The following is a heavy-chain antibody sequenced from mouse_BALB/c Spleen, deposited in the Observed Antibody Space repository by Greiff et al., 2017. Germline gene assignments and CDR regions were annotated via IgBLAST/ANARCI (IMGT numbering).Heavy chain of an antibody. J-gene: IGHJ2*01. V-gene: IGHV2-6-7*01. CDR1: GFSLTGYG. CDR3: ARDRGSYGNFFDY. CDR2: IWGDGST. Sequence: QVQLKQSGPGLVAPSQSLSITCTVSGFSLTGYGVNWVRQPPGKGLEWLGMIWGDGSTDYNSALKSRLSISKDNSKSQVFLKMNSLQTDDTARYYCARDRGSYGNFFDYWGQGTTLTVSS. D-gene: IGHD2-1*01.